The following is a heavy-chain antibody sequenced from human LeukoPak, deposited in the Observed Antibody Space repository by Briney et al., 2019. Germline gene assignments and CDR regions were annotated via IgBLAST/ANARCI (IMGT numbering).Heavy chain of an antibody. CDR3: ARVNYGDHTLLDY. CDR1: GGSFSGYY. J-gene: IGHJ4*02. CDR2: INHSGST. Sequence: SETLSLTCAVYGGSFSGYYWSCIRQPPGKGLEWIGEINHSGSTNYDPSLKSRVTISVDTSKNQFSLKLSSVTAADTAVYYCARVNYGDHTLLDYWGQGTLVTVSS. V-gene: IGHV4-34*01. D-gene: IGHD4-17*01.